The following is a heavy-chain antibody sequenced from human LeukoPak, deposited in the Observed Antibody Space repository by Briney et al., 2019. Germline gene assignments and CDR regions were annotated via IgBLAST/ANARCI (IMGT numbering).Heavy chain of an antibody. Sequence: SETLSLTCAVYGGSFSGYYWSWIRQPPGKGLEWIGEINHGGSPKYNPSLKSRVTISEDTSKNQFPLKLSSVTAADTAVYYCATIQKGGGDSFDIWGQGTMVTVSS. CDR1: GGSFSGYY. D-gene: IGHD5-18*01. J-gene: IGHJ3*02. CDR3: ATIQKGGGDSFDI. V-gene: IGHV4-34*01. CDR2: INHGGSP.